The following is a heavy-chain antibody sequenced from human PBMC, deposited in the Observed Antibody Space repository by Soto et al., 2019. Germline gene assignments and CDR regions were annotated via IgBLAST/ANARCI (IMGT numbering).Heavy chain of an antibody. CDR1: GGSFSGYY. D-gene: IGHD2-15*01. CDR2: MFYSGLT. CDR3: APLSVSLSGPYGIHV. Sequence: SETLSLTCAVDGGSFSGYYWSWIRQPPGKGLEWIGSMFYSGLTYYNPSLKSRVTLSVDTSKNQFSVRLNSVTAADTAVYYCAPLSVSLSGPYGIHVWGQGTTVTVSS. J-gene: IGHJ6*02. V-gene: IGHV4-34*12.